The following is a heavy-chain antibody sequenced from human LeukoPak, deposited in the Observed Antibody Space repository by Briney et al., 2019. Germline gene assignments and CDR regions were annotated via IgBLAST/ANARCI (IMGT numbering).Heavy chain of an antibody. J-gene: IGHJ3*02. CDR3: ARGPYSYDSSGAFDI. Sequence: PSETLSLTCTVSGGSISSSSYYWGWIRQPPGKGLEWIGSIYYSGSTYYNPPLKSRVTISVDTSKNQFSLKLSSVTAADTAVYFCARGPYSYDSSGAFDIWGQGTMVTVSS. CDR1: GGSISSSSYY. V-gene: IGHV4-39*01. CDR2: IYYSGST. D-gene: IGHD3-22*01.